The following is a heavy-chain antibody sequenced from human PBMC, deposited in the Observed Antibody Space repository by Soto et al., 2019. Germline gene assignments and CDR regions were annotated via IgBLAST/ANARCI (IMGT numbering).Heavy chain of an antibody. CDR1: GGSFSGYY. Sequence: QVQLQQWGAGPLRPLETLSLTCGVSGGSFSGYYWAWIRQTPGKGLEWIGEINDRGSINYNPSLKRRVSISVDTSKNHYSLKLRSVTAADTAVYYCARESHDILTGPPWVWYFDLWGRGTLFTVSS. CDR2: INDRGSI. D-gene: IGHD3-9*01. V-gene: IGHV4-34*01. J-gene: IGHJ2*01. CDR3: ARESHDILTGPPWVWYFDL.